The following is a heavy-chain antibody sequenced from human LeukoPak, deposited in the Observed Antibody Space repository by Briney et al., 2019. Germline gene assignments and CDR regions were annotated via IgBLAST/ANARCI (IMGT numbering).Heavy chain of an antibody. J-gene: IGHJ4*02. CDR1: GGSISSYY. CDR3: ARINGWLVSANNVKYFDY. V-gene: IGHV4-59*01. D-gene: IGHD2-15*01. Sequence: PSETLSLTCTVSGGSISSYYWSWIRQPPGKGLEWIGYIYYSGSTNYNPSLKSRVTISVDTSKNQFSLKLSSVTAADTAVYYCARINGWLVSANNVKYFDYWGQGTPVTVSS. CDR2: IYYSGST.